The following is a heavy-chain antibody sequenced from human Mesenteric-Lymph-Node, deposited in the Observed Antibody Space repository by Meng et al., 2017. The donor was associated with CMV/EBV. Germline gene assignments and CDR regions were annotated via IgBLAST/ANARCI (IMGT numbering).Heavy chain of an antibody. D-gene: IGHD2-8*01. V-gene: IGHV3-23*03. CDR1: GFTVSSNY. Sequence: GESLKISCAASGFTVSSNYMTWVRQAPGKGLEWVSIIYSGGTSTFYADSVRGRFTISRDNSKNILYLQMHSLRAEDTALYYCAKEKDARYNYGMDVWGQGTTVTVSS. J-gene: IGHJ6*02. CDR2: IYSGGTST. CDR3: AKEKDARYNYGMDV.